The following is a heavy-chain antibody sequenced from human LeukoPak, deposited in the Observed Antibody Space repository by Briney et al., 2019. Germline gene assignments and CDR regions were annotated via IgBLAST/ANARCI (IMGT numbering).Heavy chain of an antibody. CDR3: ARDFAREFTIDY. CDR1: GFTFSNYN. Sequence: GGSLRLSCAASGFTFSNYNMNWVRQPPGKGLQWVSYISSSSNIIYYADSVKGRFTISRDNAKNSLLLQMNSLRAEDTAVYYCARDFAREFTIDYWGQGTLVTVSS. J-gene: IGHJ4*02. CDR2: ISSSSNII. V-gene: IGHV3-48*01. D-gene: IGHD3-10*01.